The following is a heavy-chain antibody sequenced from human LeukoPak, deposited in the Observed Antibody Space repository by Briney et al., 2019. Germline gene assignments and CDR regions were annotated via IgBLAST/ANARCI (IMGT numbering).Heavy chain of an antibody. J-gene: IGHJ4*02. CDR1: GFTFSSYA. V-gene: IGHV3-23*01. Sequence: GGSLRLSCAASGFTFSSYAMSSARQAPGEGLEWVSAISGSGGSTYYADSVKGRFTISSDNSKNTLYLQMNSLRAEDTAVYYCAEDPNYYDSSGLTYYFDYWGQGTLVTVSS. D-gene: IGHD3-22*01. CDR2: ISGSGGST. CDR3: AEDPNYYDSSGLTYYFDY.